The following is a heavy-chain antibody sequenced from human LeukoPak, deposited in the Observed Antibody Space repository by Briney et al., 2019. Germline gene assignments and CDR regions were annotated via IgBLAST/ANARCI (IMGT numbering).Heavy chain of an antibody. CDR2: VNPNNGGT. CDR1: GYTFTGYY. CDR3: ATAPRYSSSRPPFDY. V-gene: IGHV1-2*02. J-gene: IGHJ4*02. Sequence: ASVKVSCKASGYTFTGYYMHWVRQAPGQGLEWMGWVNPNNGGTSYAQKFQGRVTMTRDTSINTGYMELSRLRSDDTAVYYCATAPRYSSSRPPFDYWGQGTLVTVSS. D-gene: IGHD6-13*01.